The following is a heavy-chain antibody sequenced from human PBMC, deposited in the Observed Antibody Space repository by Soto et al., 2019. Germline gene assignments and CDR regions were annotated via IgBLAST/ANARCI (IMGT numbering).Heavy chain of an antibody. Sequence: EVQLVESGGGLVQPGGYLRLSCEASFSSYWMHWVRQAPGKGLMWVSRINSDGSSTSYADSVKGRFTISRDNAKNTLYLQMNSLRVEDTAVYYCARGWVNYGSGSYDVWGQGTTVTVSS. CDR3: ARGWVNYGSGSYDV. D-gene: IGHD3-10*01. V-gene: IGHV3-74*01. CDR2: INSDGSST. CDR1: FSSYW. J-gene: IGHJ6*02.